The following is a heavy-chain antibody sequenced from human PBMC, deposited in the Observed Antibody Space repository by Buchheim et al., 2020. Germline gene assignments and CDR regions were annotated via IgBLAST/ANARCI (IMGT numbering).Heavy chain of an antibody. D-gene: IGHD3-3*01. CDR1: GYTFTSYY. J-gene: IGHJ5*02. CDR3: ARDGWDDFWSGYSFWFDP. CDR2: INPSGGST. Sequence: QVQLVQSGAEVKKPGASVKVSCKASGYTFTSYYMHWVRQAPGQGLEWMGIINPSGGSTSYAQKFQGRVTMPRDTSTSTVYMELSSLRSEDTAVYYCARDGWDDFWSGYSFWFDPWGQGTL. V-gene: IGHV1-46*01.